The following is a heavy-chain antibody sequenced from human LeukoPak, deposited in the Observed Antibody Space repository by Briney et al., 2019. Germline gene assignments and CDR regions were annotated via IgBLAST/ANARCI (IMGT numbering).Heavy chain of an antibody. J-gene: IGHJ6*02. D-gene: IGHD6-13*01. CDR1: GFTFSDYY. Sequence: GGSLRLSCAASGFTFSDYYMSWIRQAPGKGLEWVSYISSSGSTIYYADSVKGRFTISRDNAKNLLYLQMNSLRAEDTAVYYCVRGSRRKGNYYYGMDVWGQGTTVTVSS. CDR3: VRGSRRKGNYYYGMDV. V-gene: IGHV3-11*01. CDR2: ISSSGSTI.